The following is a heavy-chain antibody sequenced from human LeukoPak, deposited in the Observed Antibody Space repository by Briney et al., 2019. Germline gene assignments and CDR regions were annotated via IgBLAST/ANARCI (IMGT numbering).Heavy chain of an antibody. CDR1: GFTFSSYA. V-gene: IGHV3-30-3*01. J-gene: IGHJ6*02. D-gene: IGHD2-15*01. CDR2: ISYDGSNK. CDR3: ATFRGYCSGGSCYEYYYYGMDV. Sequence: GRSLRLSCAASGFTFSSYAMHWVRQAPGKGLEWVAVISYDGSNKYYADSVKGRFTISRDNSKNTLYLQMNSLRAEDTAVYYCATFRGYCSGGSCYEYYYYGMDVWAKGPRSPSP.